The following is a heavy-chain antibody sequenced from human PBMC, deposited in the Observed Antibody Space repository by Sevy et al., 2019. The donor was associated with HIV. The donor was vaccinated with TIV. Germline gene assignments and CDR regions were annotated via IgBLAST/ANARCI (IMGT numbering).Heavy chain of an antibody. D-gene: IGHD2-2*01. CDR2: TYYRSKWSN. V-gene: IGHV6-1*01. CDR3: ARGGYCSSTSCYPSLGY. CDR1: GDSVSSNSAA. Sequence: SQTLSLTCAISGDSVSSNSAAWNWIRQSPSRGLEWLGRTYYRSKWSNDYAVSVKSRITINPDTSKNQFSLQLNSVTPEDTAVYYCARGGYCSSTSCYPSLGYWGQGTLVTVSS. J-gene: IGHJ4*02.